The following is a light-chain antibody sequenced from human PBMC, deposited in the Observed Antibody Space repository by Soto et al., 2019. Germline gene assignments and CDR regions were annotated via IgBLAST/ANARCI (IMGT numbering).Light chain of an antibody. Sequence: DTVMTQSPDSLALSLGERATINCKSNQTVLDSYKNKTYLNWYQQKEGQPPQLLIYWASIRESGVPDRFSGSGSETDFTLSISSLQAEDLAGYYCQQYFYTPWTFGQGTKVEI. J-gene: IGKJ1*01. CDR2: WAS. CDR1: QTVLDSYKNKTY. V-gene: IGKV4-1*01. CDR3: QQYFYTPWT.